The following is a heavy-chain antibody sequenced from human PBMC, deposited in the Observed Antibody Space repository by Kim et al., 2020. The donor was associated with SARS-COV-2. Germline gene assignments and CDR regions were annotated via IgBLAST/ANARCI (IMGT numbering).Heavy chain of an antibody. CDR2: IYYSGST. Sequence: SETLSLTCTVSGGSISSSSYYWGWIRQPPGKGLEWIGSIYYSGSTYYNPSLKSRVTISVDTSKNQFSLKLSSVTAADTAVYYCARHVDSTSSKAFDIWSQGTMVTVSS. CDR1: GGSISSSSYY. J-gene: IGHJ3*02. CDR3: ARHVDSTSSKAFDI. D-gene: IGHD6-13*01. V-gene: IGHV4-39*01.